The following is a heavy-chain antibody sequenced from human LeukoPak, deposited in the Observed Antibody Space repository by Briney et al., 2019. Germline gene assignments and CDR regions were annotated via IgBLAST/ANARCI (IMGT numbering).Heavy chain of an antibody. J-gene: IGHJ4*02. V-gene: IGHV1-69*05. CDR1: GCTFSSYA. D-gene: IGHD3-22*01. CDR2: IIPIFGTA. CDR3: ARANYYDSSGYLDY. Sequence: SVKVSCKASGCTFSSYAISWVRQAPGQGLEWMGGIIPIFGTANYAQKFQGRVTMTRDTSISTAYMELSRLRSDDTAVYYCARANYYDSSGYLDYWGQGTLVTVSS.